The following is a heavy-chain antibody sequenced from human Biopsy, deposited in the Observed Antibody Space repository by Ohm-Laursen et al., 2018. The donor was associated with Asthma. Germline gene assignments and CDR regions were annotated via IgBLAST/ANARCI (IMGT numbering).Heavy chain of an antibody. Sequence: TLSLTCAVSGGSISSGGYSWSWIRQPPGKGLEWIGYIYHSGSTYYNPSLKSRVTISVDRSENQFSLKLSSVTAADTAVYYCARVKDGYNFDYWGQGTLVTVSS. V-gene: IGHV4-30-2*01. CDR1: GGSISSGGYS. CDR2: IYHSGST. J-gene: IGHJ4*02. CDR3: ARVKDGYNFDY. D-gene: IGHD5-24*01.